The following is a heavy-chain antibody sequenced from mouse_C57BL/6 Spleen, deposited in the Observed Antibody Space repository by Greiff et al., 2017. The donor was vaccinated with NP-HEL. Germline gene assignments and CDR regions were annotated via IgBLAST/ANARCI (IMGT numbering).Heavy chain of an antibody. CDR1: GYTFTGYW. CDR2: ILPGSGST. V-gene: IGHV1-9*01. Sequence: VQLQQSGAELMKPGASVKLSCKATGYTFTGYWIEWVKQRPGHGLEWIGEILPGSGSTTYNEKFKGKATFTADTSSNTAYMQLSSLTTEDSAIYYCARTGGSTAWFAYWGQGTLVTVSA. J-gene: IGHJ3*01. CDR3: ARTGGSTAWFAY.